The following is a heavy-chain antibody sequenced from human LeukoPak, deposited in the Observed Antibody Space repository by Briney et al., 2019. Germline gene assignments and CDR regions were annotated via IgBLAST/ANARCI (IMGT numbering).Heavy chain of an antibody. Sequence: PGGSLRLSCAASGFTFSSHSMSWVRQAPEKGLEWVGRIKRTTDSGTTDYAAPVKGRFTISRDDSKSTMYLQMGSLKTEDSAVYYCAKARGASPDHGGQGTLVTVSS. J-gene: IGHJ5*02. CDR3: AKARGASPDH. CDR1: GFTFSSHS. V-gene: IGHV3-15*01. D-gene: IGHD3-10*01. CDR2: IKRTTDSGTT.